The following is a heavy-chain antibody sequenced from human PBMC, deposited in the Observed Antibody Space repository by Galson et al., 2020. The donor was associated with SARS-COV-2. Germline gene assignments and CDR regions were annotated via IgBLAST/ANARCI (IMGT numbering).Heavy chain of an antibody. Sequence: SETLSLTCTVSGGSISSGSYYWSWIRQPAGKGLEWLGRIYTSGSTNYNPSLKRRVTISVDTSKNQFSLKLSSVTAADTAVYYCARDIFDYYGSGSYSQTPYYYYYGMDVWGQGTTVTVSS. D-gene: IGHD3-10*01. CDR2: IYTSGST. J-gene: IGHJ6*02. V-gene: IGHV4-61*02. CDR1: GGSISSGSYY. CDR3: ARDIFDYYGSGSYSQTPYYYYYGMDV.